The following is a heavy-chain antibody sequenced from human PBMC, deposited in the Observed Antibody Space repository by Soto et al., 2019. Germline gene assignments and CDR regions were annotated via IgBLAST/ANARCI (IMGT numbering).Heavy chain of an antibody. J-gene: IGHJ3*02. Sequence: QVQLVQSGAEVKKPGASVKVSCKASGYTFTSYGISWVRQAPGQGLEWMGWISAYNGNTNYAQKLQGRVTMTTDTSTSTAYMELRSLRSDDTAVYYCARDEMLGITGTCRLGAFDIWGQGTMVTVSS. V-gene: IGHV1-18*01. D-gene: IGHD1-20*01. CDR3: ARDEMLGITGTCRLGAFDI. CDR2: ISAYNGNT. CDR1: GYTFTSYG.